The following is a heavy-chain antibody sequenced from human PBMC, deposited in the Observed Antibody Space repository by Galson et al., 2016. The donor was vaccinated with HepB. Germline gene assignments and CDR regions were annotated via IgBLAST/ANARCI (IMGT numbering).Heavy chain of an antibody. CDR1: GFTFSSYW. CDR3: ATGGGRRSKYYGMDV. V-gene: IGHV3-74*01. J-gene: IGHJ6*02. Sequence: SLRLSCAASGFTFSSYWMYWVRRAPGKGLVWVSRIDSDGITTAYADSVKGRFTISRDNAKNTLYLQMNSLSAEDTAVYYCATGGGRRSKYYGMDVWGQGTLVTVSS. D-gene: IGHD1-26*01. CDR2: IDSDGITT.